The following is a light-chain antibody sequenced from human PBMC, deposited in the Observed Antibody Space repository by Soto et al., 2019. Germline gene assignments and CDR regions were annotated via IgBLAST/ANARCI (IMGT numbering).Light chain of an antibody. J-gene: IGKJ1*01. CDR1: QSVLYSSNNKNY. Sequence: DIVMTQSPDSLAVSLGERATINCKSSQSVLYSSNNKNYLAWYQQKPGQPPKLLVYWASSRESGVPDRFSGSGSDTEFTLTSSSLQAEDIAVYYCQQYYRARTFGQGTQVEIK. V-gene: IGKV4-1*01. CDR2: WAS. CDR3: QQYYRART.